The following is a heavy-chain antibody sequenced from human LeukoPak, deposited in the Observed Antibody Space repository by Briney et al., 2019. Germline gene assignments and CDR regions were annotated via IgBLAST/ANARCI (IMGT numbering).Heavy chain of an antibody. CDR2: IYTSGST. V-gene: IGHV4-61*02. CDR1: GGSISSGSYY. CDR3: ARGLSTRVRGVISNWFDP. J-gene: IGHJ5*02. Sequence: SETLSLTCTVSGGSISSGSYYWSWIRQPAGKGLEWIGRIYTSGSTNYNPSLKSRVTISVDTSKNQFSLKLSSVTAADTAVYYCARGLSTRVRGVISNWFDPWGQGTLVTVSS. D-gene: IGHD3-10*01.